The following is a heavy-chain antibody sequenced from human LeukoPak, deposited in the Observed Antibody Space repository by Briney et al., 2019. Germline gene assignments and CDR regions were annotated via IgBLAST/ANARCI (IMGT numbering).Heavy chain of an antibody. D-gene: IGHD6-13*01. Sequence: SVKVSCKASGGTFSSYAISWVRQAPGQGLEWMGRIIPILGIANYAQKFQGRVTITADKSTSTAYMELSSLRSEDTAVYYCARRAMYSSSSDYWGQGTLVTVSS. V-gene: IGHV1-69*04. CDR3: ARRAMYSSSSDY. CDR2: IIPILGIA. CDR1: GGTFSSYA. J-gene: IGHJ4*02.